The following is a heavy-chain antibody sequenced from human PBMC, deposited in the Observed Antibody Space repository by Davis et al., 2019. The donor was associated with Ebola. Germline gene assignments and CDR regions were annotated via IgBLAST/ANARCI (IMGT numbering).Heavy chain of an antibody. D-gene: IGHD3-9*01. CDR2: IYYSGST. V-gene: IGHV4-30-4*01. J-gene: IGHJ2*01. CDR1: GGSISSGDYY. CDR3: ARVLRYLWYFDL. Sequence: SETLSLTCTVSGGSISSGDYYWSWIRQPPGKGLEWIGYIYYSGSTYYNPSLKSRVTISVDTSKNQFSLKLSSVTAADTAVYYCARVLRYLWYFDLWGRGTLVTVSS.